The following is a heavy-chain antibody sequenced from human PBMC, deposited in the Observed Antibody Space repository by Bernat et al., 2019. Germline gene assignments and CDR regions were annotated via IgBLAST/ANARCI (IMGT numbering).Heavy chain of an antibody. CDR1: GFTFKSYA. Sequence: VQLVESGGGVVQPGRSLRLSCAASGFTFKSYAMSWVRQAPGKGLEWVSGISGGGGSTDYADSVKGRFTSSRDNSKNTLYLQMNSLRAEDTAVYYCAKSVGYSYGSYYYYGLDVWGQGTTVTVSS. V-gene: IGHV3-23*04. D-gene: IGHD5-18*01. CDR3: AKSVGYSYGSYYYYGLDV. CDR2: ISGGGGST. J-gene: IGHJ6*02.